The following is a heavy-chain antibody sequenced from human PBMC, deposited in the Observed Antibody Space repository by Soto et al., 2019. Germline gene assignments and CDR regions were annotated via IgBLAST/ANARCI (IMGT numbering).Heavy chain of an antibody. CDR3: TRDQGGSYDSWFDP. J-gene: IGHJ5*02. CDR2: ISSGSAFI. Sequence: EVQVVESGGGLVKPGGSLRLCCNFTFSMYSMNWVRQAPGKGLEWVASISSGSAFIKYADSVKGRFSISRDNAKNSVSLQMNSLRAEDTAMYYCTRDQGGSYDSWFDPWGRGTLVTVSS. D-gene: IGHD1-26*01. CDR1: TFSMYS. V-gene: IGHV3-21*01.